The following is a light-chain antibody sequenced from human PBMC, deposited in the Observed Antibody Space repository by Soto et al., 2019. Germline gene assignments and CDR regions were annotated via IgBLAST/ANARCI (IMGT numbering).Light chain of an antibody. Sequence: DIVMTQSPDSLAVSLGERATINCKSSPSVLYSSNNKNHLAWYQQKPGQPPKLLIYWASTREAGVPDRFSGSGSGTDFTLTISSLQAEDVAVYYCQQYYTTLALTFGGGTKVEIK. J-gene: IGKJ4*01. CDR3: QQYYTTLALT. V-gene: IGKV4-1*01. CDR2: WAS. CDR1: PSVLYSSNNKNH.